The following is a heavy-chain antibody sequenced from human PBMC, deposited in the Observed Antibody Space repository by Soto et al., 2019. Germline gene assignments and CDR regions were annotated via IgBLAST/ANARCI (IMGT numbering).Heavy chain of an antibody. Sequence: PSETLSLTCAVYGGSFSGYYWSWIRQPPGKGLEWIGEINHSGSTNYNPSLKSRVTISVDTSKNQFSLKLSSVTAADTAVYYCAREMTIGYFQHWGQGTLVTVSS. V-gene: IGHV4-34*01. CDR2: INHSGST. CDR1: GGSFSGYY. D-gene: IGHD4-17*01. J-gene: IGHJ1*01. CDR3: AREMTIGYFQH.